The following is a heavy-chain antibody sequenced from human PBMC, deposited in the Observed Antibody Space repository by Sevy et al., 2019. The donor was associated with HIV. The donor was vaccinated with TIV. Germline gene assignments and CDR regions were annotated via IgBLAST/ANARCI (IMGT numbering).Heavy chain of an antibody. Sequence: GGSLRLSCAASGFTFSGSAMQWVRQASGKGLEWVGRIRSKGNSYATASAASVKGRFTISRDDSKNTVYLQMNSLKTEDTAVYYCTRGGARDSSSWYDYFDYWGQGTLVTVSS. CDR2: IRSKGNSYAT. V-gene: IGHV3-73*01. J-gene: IGHJ4*02. CDR1: GFTFSGSA. CDR3: TRGGARDSSSWYDYFDY. D-gene: IGHD6-13*01.